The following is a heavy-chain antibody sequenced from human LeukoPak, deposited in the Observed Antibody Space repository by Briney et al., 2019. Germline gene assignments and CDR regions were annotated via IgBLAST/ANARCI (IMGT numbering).Heavy chain of an antibody. V-gene: IGHV4-4*02. D-gene: IGHD1-26*01. Sequence: SETLSLTCAVSGGSISSRNWWGWARQPPGKGLEWIGEISRAGSIDYDPSVRSRATISLDKSKSQFSLRLTSLTSADTAVYYCARGQGAADYWGQGILVIVSS. CDR1: GGSISSRNW. CDR2: ISRAGSI. J-gene: IGHJ4*02. CDR3: ARGQGAADY.